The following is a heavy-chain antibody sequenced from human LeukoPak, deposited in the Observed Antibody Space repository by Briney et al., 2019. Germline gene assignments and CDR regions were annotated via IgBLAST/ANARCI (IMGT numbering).Heavy chain of an antibody. D-gene: IGHD1-14*01. J-gene: IGHJ4*02. Sequence: PGQSLRLSCAASGFTVSSNYMNWVRQAPEKGLEWVSIIYSGDSTYYADSVKGRFTISRDNSKNTLYLQMNSLRAEDTAVYYCARGPEPRSFDYWGQGTLVTVSS. CDR1: GFTVSSNY. CDR2: IYSGDST. CDR3: ARGPEPRSFDY. V-gene: IGHV3-66*02.